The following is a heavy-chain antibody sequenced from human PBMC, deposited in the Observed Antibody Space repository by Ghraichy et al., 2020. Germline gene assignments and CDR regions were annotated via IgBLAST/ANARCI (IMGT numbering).Heavy chain of an antibody. CDR3: ATSSYCTTPTCYQFYGVDV. CDR1: GGSFRNFA. V-gene: IGHV1-69*13. D-gene: IGHD2-2*01. Sequence: SVKLSCKATGGSFRNFAINWVRQVPGQGLEWMGGIIAVSGSTNYAQRFQGRLTITADESTSTAYMELRSLRSEDTAVYSCATSSYCTTPTCYQFYGVDVWGRGTTGTVSS. CDR2: IIAVSGST. J-gene: IGHJ6*02.